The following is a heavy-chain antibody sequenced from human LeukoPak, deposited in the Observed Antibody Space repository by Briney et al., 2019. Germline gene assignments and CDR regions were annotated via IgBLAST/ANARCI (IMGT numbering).Heavy chain of an antibody. J-gene: IGHJ4*02. V-gene: IGHV4-59*01. CDR3: AREVKGATYSDYFDY. CDR1: GGSISSYY. D-gene: IGHD1-26*01. CDR2: IYYSGST. Sequence: PSKTLSLTCTVSGGSISSYYWSWIRQPPGKGLEWIGYIYYSGSTNYNPSLKSRVTISVDTSKNQFSLKLSSVTAADTAVYYCAREVKGATYSDYFDYWGQGTLVTVSS.